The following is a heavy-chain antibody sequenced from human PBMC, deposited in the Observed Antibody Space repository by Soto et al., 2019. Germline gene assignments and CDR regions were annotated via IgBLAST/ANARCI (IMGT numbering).Heavy chain of an antibody. CDR2: IIPFFGTA. Sequence: SVKVSCKASGGTFSTFGISWVRQAPGQGLEWMGGIIPFFGTARYSQKFEDRITITADESTNTVYMDLRSLTSEDTAIYYCAKSAPMDAGDKYYYGFWGQGALVTVSS. CDR3: AKSAPMDAGDKYYYGF. V-gene: IGHV1-69*13. D-gene: IGHD4-17*01. J-gene: IGHJ4*02. CDR1: GGTFSTFG.